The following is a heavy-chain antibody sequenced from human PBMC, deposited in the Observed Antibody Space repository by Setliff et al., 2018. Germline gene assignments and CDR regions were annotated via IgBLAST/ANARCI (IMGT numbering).Heavy chain of an antibody. CDR2: IYHGGNI. CDR3: ARRETYYNFWSGYYAY. D-gene: IGHD3-3*01. Sequence: PSETLSLTCDVSSYSISRGYYWGWIRQAPGKGLEFIGSIYHGGNIVYNPSLESRVTISVDTSKNQFSLKLSSVTAADTAVYYCARRETYYNFWSGYYAYWGQGTLVTVSS. CDR1: SYSISRGYY. J-gene: IGHJ4*02. V-gene: IGHV4-38-2*01.